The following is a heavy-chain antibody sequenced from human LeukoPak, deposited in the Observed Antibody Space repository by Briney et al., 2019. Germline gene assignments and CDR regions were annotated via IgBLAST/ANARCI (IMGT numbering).Heavy chain of an antibody. CDR2: IYSGGST. Sequence: PGGSLRLSCAASGFTVSSNYMSWVRQAPGKGLEWVSVIYSGGSTYYADSVKDRFTISRDNAKNSLYLQMNSLRAEDTAVYYCARSDSSSWYSLHDYWGQGTLVTVSS. CDR1: GFTVSSNY. CDR3: ARSDSSSWYSLHDY. J-gene: IGHJ4*02. D-gene: IGHD6-13*01. V-gene: IGHV3-53*01.